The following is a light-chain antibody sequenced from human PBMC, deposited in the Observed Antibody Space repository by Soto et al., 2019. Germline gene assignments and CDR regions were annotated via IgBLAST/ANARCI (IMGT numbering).Light chain of an antibody. CDR3: QHYNSYSAA. CDR2: KAS. CDR1: QSISSW. Sequence: DIQMTQSPSTLSASVGDRVTITCRASQSISSWLAWYQQKPGKAPKLLIYKASSLTSGVPSRFSGSGSGTEFTLTISSLQPDDFATYYCQHYNSYSAAFGQGTKVDIK. V-gene: IGKV1-5*03. J-gene: IGKJ1*01.